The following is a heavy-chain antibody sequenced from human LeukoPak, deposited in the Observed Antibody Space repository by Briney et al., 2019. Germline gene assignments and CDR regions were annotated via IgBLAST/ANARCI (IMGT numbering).Heavy chain of an antibody. Sequence: TGGALRLSCAASGFTFSSYAMSWVRQAPGKGLDWVSAISASGGGTYYADSVKGRFAISRDNSKNTVYLQMNSLRAEDTAIYYCAKSLVTVIPPGDYWGQGTLVTVSS. J-gene: IGHJ4*02. CDR1: GFTFSSYA. V-gene: IGHV3-23*01. CDR3: AKSLVTVIPPGDY. CDR2: ISASGGGT. D-gene: IGHD2-21*02.